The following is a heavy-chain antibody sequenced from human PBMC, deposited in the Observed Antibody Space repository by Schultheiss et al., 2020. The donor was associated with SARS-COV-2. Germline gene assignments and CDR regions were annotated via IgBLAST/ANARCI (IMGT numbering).Heavy chain of an antibody. J-gene: IGHJ6*02. Sequence: SVKVSCKASGGTFGSYGISWLRQAPGQGLEWMGGITPMYDATKYAQKFQGRVTITADESTSTAYMELISLRSEDTAVYYCARDGGGSQNYYYYGMDVWGQGTTVTVSS. D-gene: IGHD2-15*01. V-gene: IGHV1-69*13. CDR3: ARDGGGSQNYYYYGMDV. CDR2: ITPMYDAT. CDR1: GGTFGSYG.